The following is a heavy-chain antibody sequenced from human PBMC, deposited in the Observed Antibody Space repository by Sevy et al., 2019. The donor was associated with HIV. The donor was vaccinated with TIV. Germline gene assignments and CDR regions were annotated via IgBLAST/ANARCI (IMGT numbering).Heavy chain of an antibody. J-gene: IGHJ6*02. CDR2: ISSSGSTI. V-gene: IGHV3-11*04. Sequence: RGSLRLSCAASGFTFSDYYMSWIRQAPGKGLEWVSYISSSGSTIYYADSVKGRFTISRDNAKNSLYLQMNSLRAEDTAVYYCARGYCSGGSCYRGSYYYYYGMDVWGQGTTVTVSS. D-gene: IGHD2-15*01. CDR3: ARGYCSGGSCYRGSYYYYYGMDV. CDR1: GFTFSDYY.